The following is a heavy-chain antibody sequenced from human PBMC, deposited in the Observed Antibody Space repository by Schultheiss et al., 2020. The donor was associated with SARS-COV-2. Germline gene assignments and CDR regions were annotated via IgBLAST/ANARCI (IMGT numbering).Heavy chain of an antibody. CDR2: IYYSGST. J-gene: IGHJ4*02. CDR3: ARDSGGYSSSWSFDY. Sequence: SETLSLTCTVSGGSISSSNWWSWVRQPAGKGLEWIGYIYYSGSTNYNPSLKSRVTISVDTSKNQFSLRLSSVTAADTAVYYCARDSGGYSSSWSFDYWGQGTLVTVSS. CDR1: GGSISSSNW. V-gene: IGHV4-4*02. D-gene: IGHD6-13*01.